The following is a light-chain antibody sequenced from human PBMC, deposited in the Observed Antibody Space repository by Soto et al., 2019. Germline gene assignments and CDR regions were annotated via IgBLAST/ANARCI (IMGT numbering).Light chain of an antibody. CDR1: QSVSRSY. Sequence: EVVLTQSPGTLSLSPGERATLSCRASQSVSRSYLAWYQQKPGQAPRLLIYVASSRATGIPDRFSGSGSGTDFTLTISRLEPEDLAMYYCPQYGSSPYTFGQGTKLEIK. CDR3: PQYGSSPYT. CDR2: VAS. J-gene: IGKJ2*01. V-gene: IGKV3-20*01.